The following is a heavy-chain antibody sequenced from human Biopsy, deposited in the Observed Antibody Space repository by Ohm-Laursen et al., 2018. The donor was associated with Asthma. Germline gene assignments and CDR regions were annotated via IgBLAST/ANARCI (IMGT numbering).Heavy chain of an antibody. CDR1: GFAVSRDH. CDR3: ARGDSSNWSHYYFDY. J-gene: IGHJ4*02. V-gene: IGHV3-53*01. D-gene: IGHD3-22*01. CDR2: IYSGGTS. Sequence: ALRLSCTASGFAVSRDHMFWVRQAPGKGLEWVSVIYSGGTSHTADSVRGRFTISRDYSKNTLYLQMHSLRAEDTAVYYCARGDSSNWSHYYFDYWGQGTLVTVSS.